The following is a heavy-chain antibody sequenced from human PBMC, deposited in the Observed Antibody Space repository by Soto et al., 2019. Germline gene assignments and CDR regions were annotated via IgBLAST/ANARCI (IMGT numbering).Heavy chain of an antibody. CDR3: AREGNLGRWIQPLDS. Sequence: PSETLSLTCTVSGGSIRNYYWSWIRQPSGKGLEWIGYVYYTGGTNYNPSLESRVTMSVDTSKNHFSLKLISVTTADTAVYFCAREGNLGRWIQPLDSWGQGTLVTVSS. J-gene: IGHJ4*02. D-gene: IGHD2-2*03. CDR2: VYYTGGT. CDR1: GGSIRNYY. V-gene: IGHV4-59*01.